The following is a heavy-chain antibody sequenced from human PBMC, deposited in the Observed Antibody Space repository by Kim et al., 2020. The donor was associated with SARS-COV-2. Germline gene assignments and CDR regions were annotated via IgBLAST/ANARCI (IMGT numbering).Heavy chain of an antibody. V-gene: IGHV5-10-1*04. CDR2: IDPNDSYN. J-gene: IGHJ3*01. D-gene: IGHD1-1*01. CDR3: ARRTTSYDAFDV. CDR1: GYDFTTHW. Sequence: GESLKISCKASGYDFTTHWISWVRQRPGKGLEWMGRIDPNDSYNSYSPSFQGQVTISVDKSISTAYLQWGSLKASDTAMYFCARRTTSYDAFDVWGQGTMVIVSS.